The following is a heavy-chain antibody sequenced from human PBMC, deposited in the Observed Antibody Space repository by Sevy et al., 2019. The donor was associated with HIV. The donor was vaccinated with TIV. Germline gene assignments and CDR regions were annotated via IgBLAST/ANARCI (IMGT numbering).Heavy chain of an antibody. CDR2: IYHSGST. CDR3: ASHYSSGWKHDY. J-gene: IGHJ4*02. V-gene: IGHV4-38-2*01. D-gene: IGHD6-19*01. CDR1: GYSISSGYY. Sequence: SETLSLTCAVSGYSISSGYYWGWIRQPPGKGLEWIGSIYHSGSTYYNPSLKSRVTISVDTSKNQFSLKLSSVTAAVTAVFYCASHYSSGWKHDYWGQGTLVTVSS.